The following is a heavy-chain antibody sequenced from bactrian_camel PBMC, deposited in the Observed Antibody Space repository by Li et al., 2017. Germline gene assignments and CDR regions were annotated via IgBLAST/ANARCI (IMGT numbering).Heavy chain of an antibody. Sequence: HVQLVESGGGSVRAGESLRLSCVDSGYTYSSNCRAWFRQAPGKEREGVAAFYIGAGSTYYADSVKGRFTISHDAAKNSIDLEMNSLKPDDTAVYYCAATGQMLSVAGCRTQGTQVTVS. J-gene: IGHJ4*01. CDR2: FYIGAGST. D-gene: IGHD1*01. V-gene: IGHV3S1*01. CDR1: GYTYSSNC.